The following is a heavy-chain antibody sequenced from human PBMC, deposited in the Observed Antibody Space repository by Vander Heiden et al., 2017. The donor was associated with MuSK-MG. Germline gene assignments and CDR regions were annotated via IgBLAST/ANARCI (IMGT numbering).Heavy chain of an antibody. V-gene: IGHV3-23*01. CDR2: ISGSGGSK. D-gene: IGHD3-22*01. CDR1: GSTLTSHD. J-gene: IGHJ4*02. CDR3: AKVTYYYDSSGYYPFDY. Sequence: EVQLLASGGGVVQPGGSRRPSCAAHGSTLTSHDMSWVRQAPGKGLGWVSAISGSGGSKYYADSVKGRFTISRDNSKNTLYLQMNSLRAEDTAVYYCAKVTYYYDSSGYYPFDYWGQGTLVTVSS.